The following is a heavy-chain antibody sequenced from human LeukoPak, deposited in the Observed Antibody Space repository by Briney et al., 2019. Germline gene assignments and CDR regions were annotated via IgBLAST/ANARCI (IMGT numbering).Heavy chain of an antibody. Sequence: KTSETLSLTCTVSGGSISSYYWSWIRQPPGKGLEWIGYIYYSGSTNYSPSLKSRVTISVDTSKNQFPLKLSSVTAADTAVYYCARVTSRPGAYGDHFDYWGQGTLVTVSS. CDR2: IYYSGST. CDR1: GGSISSYY. J-gene: IGHJ4*02. V-gene: IGHV4-59*01. CDR3: ARVTSRPGAYGDHFDY. D-gene: IGHD4-17*01.